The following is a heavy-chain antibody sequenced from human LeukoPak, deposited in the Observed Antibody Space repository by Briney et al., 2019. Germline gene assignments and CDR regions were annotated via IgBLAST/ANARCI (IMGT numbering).Heavy chain of an antibody. Sequence: ASVKVSCTASGYTFTSYGISWVRQAPGQGLEWMGWISAYNGNTNYAQKLQGRVTMTTDTSTSTAYMELRSLRSDDTAVYYCAMDPGIAAAGIGRTLDYWGQGTLVTVSS. CDR2: ISAYNGNT. V-gene: IGHV1-18*01. J-gene: IGHJ4*02. D-gene: IGHD6-13*01. CDR1: GYTFTSYG. CDR3: AMDPGIAAAGIGRTLDY.